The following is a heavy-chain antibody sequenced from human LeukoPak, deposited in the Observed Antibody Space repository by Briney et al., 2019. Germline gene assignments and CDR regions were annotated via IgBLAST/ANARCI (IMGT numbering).Heavy chain of an antibody. J-gene: IGHJ3*02. CDR3: ATDYGARAFDI. Sequence: GASETVSCKASGYTFNSYEINWVRQATRQTLEWMGWMNPDSGDTGHAQKFPGRVTMTRDTSISTAYMELSGLSSEDTAVYYCATDYGARAFDIWGQGTMVTVSS. CDR1: GYTFNSYE. CDR2: MNPDSGDT. V-gene: IGHV1-8*01. D-gene: IGHD3-16*01.